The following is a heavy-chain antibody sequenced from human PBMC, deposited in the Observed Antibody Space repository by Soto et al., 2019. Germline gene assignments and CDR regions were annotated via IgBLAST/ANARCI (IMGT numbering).Heavy chain of an antibody. Sequence: PWESPEIPWQGLGYRLKTYLLAWVRQAPGRGLELVGIIYPGDSEIMYSPPYDGQVNFSGDNSKSIAYLDWIGLKSWDTGMFFCAGSPAGNSLAPFDFWGQGSLVTVSS. J-gene: IGHJ4*02. D-gene: IGHD2-21*01. CDR1: GYRLKTYL. CDR3: AGSPAGNSLAPFDF. CDR2: IYPGDSEI. V-gene: IGHV5-51*01.